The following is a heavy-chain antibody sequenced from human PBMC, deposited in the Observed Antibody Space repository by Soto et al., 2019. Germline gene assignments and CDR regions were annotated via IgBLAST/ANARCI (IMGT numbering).Heavy chain of an antibody. V-gene: IGHV3-30*18. CDR1: GFTFISYS. CDR3: AKERTGVAARRRSYQWSGMDV. D-gene: IGHD6-6*01. Sequence: QVQLVESGGGVVQPGGSLRLSCAASGFTFISYSMHWVRQAPGKGLEWVAVISYDGHNEYYVDSVKGRFTISRDNSKNTVSLQMNSLRAEDTAVYFCAKERTGVAARRRSYQWSGMDVWGQGTTVTVSS. CDR2: ISYDGHNE. J-gene: IGHJ6*02.